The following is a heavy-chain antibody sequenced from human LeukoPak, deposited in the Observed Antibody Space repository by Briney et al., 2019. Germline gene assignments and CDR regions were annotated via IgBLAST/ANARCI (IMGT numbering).Heavy chain of an antibody. J-gene: IGHJ3*02. Sequence: GGSLRLSCAASGFTFSTYAMNWVGQAPGKGLNWVSGISGSGDSTFYADSVKGRYTISRDNSKKTLYLQMNSLRADDTAVYYCAKDARWLAPGTFDIWGQGTMVTVS. CDR1: GFTFSTYA. V-gene: IGHV3-23*01. D-gene: IGHD6-19*01. CDR3: AKDARWLAPGTFDI. CDR2: ISGSGDST.